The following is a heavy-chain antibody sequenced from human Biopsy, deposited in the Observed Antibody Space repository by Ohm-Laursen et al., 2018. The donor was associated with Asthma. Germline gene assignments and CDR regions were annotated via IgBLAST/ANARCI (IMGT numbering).Heavy chain of an antibody. D-gene: IGHD4-17*01. CDR1: GAYIGTPDYH. J-gene: IGHJ6*02. V-gene: IGHV4-30-4*01. CDR2: VFYSGTT. Sequence: PSETLSLTCTVSGAYIGTPDYHWSWIRQSPGKGLEWVGFVFYSGTTHYSRSLERRVSISIDTATNEFSMKLWSVTPADTAVYFCARVVSYGDIYFGIDVWGPGNTVVVS. CDR3: ARVVSYGDIYFGIDV.